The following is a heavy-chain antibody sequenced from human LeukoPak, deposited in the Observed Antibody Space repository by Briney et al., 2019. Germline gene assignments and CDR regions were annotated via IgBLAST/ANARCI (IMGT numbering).Heavy chain of an antibody. CDR1: GFTVSSSY. V-gene: IGHV3-66*01. D-gene: IGHD3-16*01. Sequence: GGSLRLSCAVSGFTVSSSYMSWVRQAPGKGLEWVSIIYTGGNTYYADSVKGRFTISRDNSKNTLYLEMNSLRDEDTAVYYCVRDSYGTSRGQGTLVTVSS. CDR2: IYTGGNT. J-gene: IGHJ4*02. CDR3: VRDSYGTS.